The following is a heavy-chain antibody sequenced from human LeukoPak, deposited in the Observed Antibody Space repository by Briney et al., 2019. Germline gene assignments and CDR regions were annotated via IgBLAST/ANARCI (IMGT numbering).Heavy chain of an antibody. J-gene: IGHJ5*02. V-gene: IGHV1-46*01. D-gene: IGHD2-15*01. Sequence: ASVKVSCKASGYTFTSYYMHWVRQAPGQGLEWMGIINPSGGSTSYAQKFRGRVTMTRDTSTSTVYMELSSLRSEDTAVYYCARDPTSRRYCSGGSCLRAILVGVWFDPWGQGTLVTVSS. CDR1: GYTFTSYY. CDR2: INPSGGST. CDR3: ARDPTSRRYCSGGSCLRAILVGVWFDP.